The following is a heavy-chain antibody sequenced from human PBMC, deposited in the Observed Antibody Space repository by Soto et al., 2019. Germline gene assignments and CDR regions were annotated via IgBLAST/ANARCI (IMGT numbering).Heavy chain of an antibody. J-gene: IGHJ4*02. CDR3: AKGEASSSWYLFDY. Sequence: GGSLRLSCAASGFTFSSYAMSWVRQAPGKGLEWVSAISGSGVSTYYADSVKGRFTISRDNFKNTLYLQLNSLRAEDMAVYYCAKGEASSSWYLFDYWGQGTLVTVSS. CDR1: GFTFSSYA. V-gene: IGHV3-23*01. CDR2: ISGSGVST. D-gene: IGHD6-13*01.